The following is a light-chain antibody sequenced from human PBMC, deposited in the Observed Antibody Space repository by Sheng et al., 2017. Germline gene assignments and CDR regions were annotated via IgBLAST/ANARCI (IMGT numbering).Light chain of an antibody. CDR1: QSVSSN. V-gene: IGKV3-20*01. CDR2: GVS. CDR3: QQYGGSPLFT. Sequence: ETVMTQSPATLSVSPGERATLSCRASQSVSSNLAWYQQKPGQAPRLVIYGVSNRATGIPDRFSGSGSGTDFTLTISRLEPEDFAVYYCQQYGGSPLFTFGQGTRLEIK. J-gene: IGKJ5*01.